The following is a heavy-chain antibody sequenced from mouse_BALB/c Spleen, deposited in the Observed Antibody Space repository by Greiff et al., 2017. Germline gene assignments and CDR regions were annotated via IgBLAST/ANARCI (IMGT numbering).Heavy chain of an antibody. CDR3: TRRWLPYAMDY. D-gene: IGHD2-3*01. V-gene: IGHV1S81*02. CDR1: SYTFTSYY. CDR2: INPSNGGT. Sequence: VQLQQSGAELVKPGASVKLSCKASSYTFTSYYMYWVKQRPGQGLEWIGEINPSNGGTNFNEKFKSKATLTVDKSSSTAYMQLSSLTSEDSAVYYCTRRWLPYAMDYWGQGTSVTVSS. J-gene: IGHJ4*01.